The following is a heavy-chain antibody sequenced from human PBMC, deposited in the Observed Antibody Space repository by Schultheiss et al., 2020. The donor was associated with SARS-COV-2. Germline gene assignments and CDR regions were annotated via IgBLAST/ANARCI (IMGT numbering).Heavy chain of an antibody. CDR2: MNHSGST. CDR1: GGSFSGYS. J-gene: IGHJ6*02. V-gene: IGHV4-34*01. D-gene: IGHD3-16*02. Sequence: SQTLSLTCAVYGGSFSGYSWSWIRQPPGKGLEWIGEMNHSGSTNYNPSLKSRVTISVDTSKNQFSLKLSSVTAADTAVYYCARGVSEGGVYVWGSYRSYGMDVWGQGTTVTVSS. CDR3: ARGVSEGGVYVWGSYRSYGMDV.